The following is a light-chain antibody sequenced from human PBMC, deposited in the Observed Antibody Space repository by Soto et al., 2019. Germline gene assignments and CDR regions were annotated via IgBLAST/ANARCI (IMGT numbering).Light chain of an antibody. CDR2: AAS. CDR3: HQFGSSPGT. CDR1: QRVSSNL. Sequence: EIVLTQSPGTLSLSPGERATLSCRATQRVSSNLLAWHQQKPGQAPRLLIYAASSRATGIPDRFSGSGSGTDFTLTISRLEPEDFAVFYCHQFGSSPGTFGQGTKVDIK. J-gene: IGKJ1*01. V-gene: IGKV3-20*01.